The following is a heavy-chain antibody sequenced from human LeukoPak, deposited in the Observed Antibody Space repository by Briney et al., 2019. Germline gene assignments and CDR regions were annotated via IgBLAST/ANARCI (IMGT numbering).Heavy chain of an antibody. J-gene: IGHJ4*02. CDR1: GGSISSYY. CDR3: ARDRELGC. Sequence: SGTLSLTCTVSGGSISSYYWSWIRQPPGKGLEWIGWSYHRGSTSYNPSLKSRVAISVDTSKNQFSLKLSSVTAADTAVYYCARDRELGCWGQGTLVTVSS. V-gene: IGHV4-59*01. CDR2: SYHRGST. D-gene: IGHD1-1*01.